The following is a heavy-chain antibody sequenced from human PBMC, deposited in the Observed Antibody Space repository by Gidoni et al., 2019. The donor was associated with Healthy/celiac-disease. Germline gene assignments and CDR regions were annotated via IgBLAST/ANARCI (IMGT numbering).Heavy chain of an antibody. J-gene: IGHJ4*02. CDR3: ANGGLRYFDWFYFDY. CDR2: ISGSGGST. CDR1: DFTFSSYA. D-gene: IGHD3-9*01. Sequence: EVQLLESGGGLVQPGGSLSLSCAASDFTFSSYAMRWVRQAPGKGLEWVSAISGSGGSTYYADSVKCRFTISRDNSKNTLYLQMNSLRAEYTAVYYCANGGLRYFDWFYFDYWGQGTLVTVSS. V-gene: IGHV3-23*01.